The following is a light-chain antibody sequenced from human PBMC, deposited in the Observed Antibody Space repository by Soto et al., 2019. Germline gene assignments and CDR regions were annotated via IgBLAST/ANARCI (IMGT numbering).Light chain of an antibody. CDR1: QIIRSY. Sequence: DIQMTQSPSSLSAFVGDSVTITCRASQIIRSYLNWYQHKPGKAPKLLIHAASSLQSGVPSRFSGSGSGTDFTLTISSLQPEDFATYYCQQSYSSPGTFGQGTKVEI. CDR3: QQSYSSPGT. V-gene: IGKV1-39*01. CDR2: AAS. J-gene: IGKJ1*01.